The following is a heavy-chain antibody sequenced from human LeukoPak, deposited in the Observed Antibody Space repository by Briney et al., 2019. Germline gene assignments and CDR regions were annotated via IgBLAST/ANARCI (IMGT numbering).Heavy chain of an antibody. D-gene: IGHD3-22*01. CDR1: GFTFDDYG. CDR2: INWNGGST. V-gene: IGHV3-20*01. CDR3: ARAHRVTNPQISGYCDY. J-gene: IGHJ4*02. Sequence: GGSLRLSCAASGFTFDDYGMSWVRQAPGKGLEWVSGINWNGGSTGYADSVKGRFTISRDNAENSLYLQMNSLRAEDAALYHCARAHRVTNPQISGYCDYWGQGTLVTVSS.